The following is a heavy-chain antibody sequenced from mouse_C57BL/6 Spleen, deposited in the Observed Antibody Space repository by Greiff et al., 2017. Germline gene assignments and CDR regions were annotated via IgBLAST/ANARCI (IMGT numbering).Heavy chain of an antibody. Sequence: VQLQQSGAELARPGASVKLSCKASGYTFTSSGISWVKQRTGQGLEWIGEIYPRSGNTNYNEQFKGKATLTADKSSSTAYMELRSLTSEDSAVYFCARTADYYGSSYFDYWGQGTTLTVSS. D-gene: IGHD1-1*01. CDR1: GYTFTSSG. J-gene: IGHJ2*01. CDR2: IYPRSGNT. CDR3: ARTADYYGSSYFDY. V-gene: IGHV1-81*01.